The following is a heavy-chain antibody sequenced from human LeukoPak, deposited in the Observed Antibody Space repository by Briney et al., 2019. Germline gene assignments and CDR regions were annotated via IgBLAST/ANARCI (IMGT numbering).Heavy chain of an antibody. J-gene: IGHJ4*02. CDR3: ARAYCGGDCYSRAMDY. CDR2: INDDGRST. V-gene: IGHV3-74*01. D-gene: IGHD2-21*02. Sequence: GGSLRLSCTASGFTFSRFWMHWVRRAPGKGLEWVSRINDDGRSTSYADSVKGRFTISRDNAKNTLYLQMNSLRAEDTAVYFCARAYCGGDCYSRAMDYWGQGTLVTVSS. CDR1: GFTFSRFW.